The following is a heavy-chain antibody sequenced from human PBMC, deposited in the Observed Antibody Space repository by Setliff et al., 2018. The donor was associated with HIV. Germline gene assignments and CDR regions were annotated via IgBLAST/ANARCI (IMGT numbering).Heavy chain of an antibody. D-gene: IGHD5-18*01. CDR3: ARHRSGYVYGPQDY. CDR1: GGSISSGSYY. CDR2: FYPTGSV. V-gene: IGHV4-61*02. J-gene: IGHJ4*02. Sequence: PSETLSLTCNVSGGSISSGSYYWNWIRQPAGKGLEWIGCFYPTGSVNYNPSLKSRVTISVDTSKNQFSLEVTSVTAADTAVYYCARHRSGYVYGPQDYWGQGTLVTVSS.